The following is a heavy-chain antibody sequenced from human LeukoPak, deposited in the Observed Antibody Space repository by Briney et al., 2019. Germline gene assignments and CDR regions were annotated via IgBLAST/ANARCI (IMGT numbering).Heavy chain of an antibody. CDR1: GGSISSYY. V-gene: IGHV4-4*07. CDR3: ARVRSSWTSFDY. CDR2: IYTSGST. J-gene: IGHJ4*02. D-gene: IGHD6-13*01. Sequence: AATLSLTCTVSGGSISSYYWSSIRQPAGKRLEWIGRIYTSGSTNYNPSLKSRVTMSVDTSKNQFSLKLSSVTAADTAVYYCARVRSSWTSFDYWGQGTLVTVSS.